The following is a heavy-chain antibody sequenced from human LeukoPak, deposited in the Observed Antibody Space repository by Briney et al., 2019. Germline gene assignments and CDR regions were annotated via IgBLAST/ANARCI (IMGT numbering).Heavy chain of an antibody. Sequence: GGSLRLSCAASGFTFSSYGMHWVRQAPGKGLEWVAVISYDGSNKYYADSVKGRFTISRDNSKNTLYLQMNSLRAEDTAVYYCAKDPTKYSSVPDYWGQGTLSPSPQ. D-gene: IGHD6-19*01. CDR1: GFTFSSYG. J-gene: IGHJ4*02. CDR3: AKDPTKYSSVPDY. V-gene: IGHV3-30*18. CDR2: ISYDGSNK.